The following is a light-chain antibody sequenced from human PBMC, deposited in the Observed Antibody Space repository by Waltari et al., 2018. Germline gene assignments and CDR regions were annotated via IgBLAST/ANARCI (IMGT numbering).Light chain of an antibody. J-gene: IGLJ2*01. CDR2: DVN. V-gene: IGLV2-14*03. CDR1: SSDVGGYKY. CDR3: NSFTLGTALLV. Sequence: QSALTQPASVSGSPGQSITISCTGTSSDVGGYKYVSWYQQHPGKAPKLIIYDVNNRPSGFSNRFSGSKSANTASLTISVLQAEDEADYYCNSFTLGTALLVFGGGTKLTVL.